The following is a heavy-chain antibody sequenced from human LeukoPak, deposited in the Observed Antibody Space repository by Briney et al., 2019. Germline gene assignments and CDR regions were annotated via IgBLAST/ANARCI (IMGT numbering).Heavy chain of an antibody. D-gene: IGHD3-16*01. CDR1: GFTFSSYS. Sequence: GGSLRLSCAASGFTFSSYSMNWVRQAPGKGLEWVSSISSSSSYIYYADSVKGRFTISRDNTKSSLYLQMNSLRAEDTAMYYCARYRHLYYWGQGTLVTVSS. CDR3: ARYRHLYY. CDR2: ISSSSSYI. V-gene: IGHV3-21*01. J-gene: IGHJ4*02.